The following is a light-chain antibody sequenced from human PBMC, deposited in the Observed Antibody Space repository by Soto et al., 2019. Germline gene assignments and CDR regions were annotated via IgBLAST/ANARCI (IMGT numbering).Light chain of an antibody. CDR3: QQHGSSPPT. CDR2: EAS. Sequence: EIVSTQSAGTQSLSPGERATLSCRASQSVSSSYVACYQRKPGQAPRRLFYEASIRTIVIPDRFSGSGSGTDFTLTISRLEPEDFAVYYCQQHGSSPPTFGQGSKVEIK. V-gene: IGKV3-20*01. J-gene: IGKJ1*01. CDR1: QSVSSSY.